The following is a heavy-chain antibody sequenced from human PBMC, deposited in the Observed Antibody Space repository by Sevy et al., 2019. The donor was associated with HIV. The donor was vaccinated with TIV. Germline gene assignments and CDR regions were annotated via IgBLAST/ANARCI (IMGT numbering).Heavy chain of an antibody. V-gene: IGHV3-23*01. CDR1: GFTFAKYS. CDR2: FSFGCGRI. CDR3: AREGCTQPHDY. D-gene: IGHD2-8*01. Sequence: GGSLRLSCAASGFTFAKYSMSWVRQAPGKGLEWVSTFSFGCGRINYADSVKGRFTISRDDSKNTLFLQMNSLRAEDTATYFCAREGCTQPHDYWGQGTLSPSP. J-gene: IGHJ4*02.